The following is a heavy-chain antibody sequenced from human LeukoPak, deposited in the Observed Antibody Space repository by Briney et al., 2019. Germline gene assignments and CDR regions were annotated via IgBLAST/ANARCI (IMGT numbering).Heavy chain of an antibody. CDR2: IWYDGSTK. V-gene: IGHV3-30*02. J-gene: IGHJ4*02. Sequence: GGSLRLSCAASGFTFSSYGMHWVRQAPGKGLEWVAVIWYDGSTKYYADSVKGRFTLFSDNSKNTLYLQMNSLRAEDTAVYYCAKLPSPYYDILTGYYDNINWGQGTLVTVSS. D-gene: IGHD3-9*01. CDR3: AKLPSPYYDILTGYYDNIN. CDR1: GFTFSSYG.